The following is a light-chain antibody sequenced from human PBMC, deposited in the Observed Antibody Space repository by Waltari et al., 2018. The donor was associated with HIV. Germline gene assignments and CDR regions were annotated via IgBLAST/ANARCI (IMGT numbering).Light chain of an antibody. Sequence: DIQMTQSPSSLSAFVGDRVTITYRASQGIRNYLAWYQQKPGKVTKVLNYAASSLQSGGPPRYSGSGSGTDFTLTITSLHPEEVATYYCQKYYSARSWTFGPGTKVEI. J-gene: IGKJ1*01. CDR2: AAS. CDR3: QKYYSARSWT. CDR1: QGIRNY. V-gene: IGKV1-27*01.